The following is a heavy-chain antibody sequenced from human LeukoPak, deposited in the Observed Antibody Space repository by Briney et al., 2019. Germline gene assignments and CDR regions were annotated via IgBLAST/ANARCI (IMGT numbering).Heavy chain of an antibody. J-gene: IGHJ4*02. Sequence: PGGSLRLSRAASGFTFSDFWMHWVRQAPGKGPEWLSRTSKDGSHTVYADSAKGRFTASRDNTKNTVYLEVTNLRPEDTAVYYCTRGGYSGSYYRFSWGQGTPVTVAS. CDR3: TRGGYSGSYYRFS. D-gene: IGHD6-25*01. V-gene: IGHV3-74*01. CDR2: TSKDGSHT. CDR1: GFTFSDFW.